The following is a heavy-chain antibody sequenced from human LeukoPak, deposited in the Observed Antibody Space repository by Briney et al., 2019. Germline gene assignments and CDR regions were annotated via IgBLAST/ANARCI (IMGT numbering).Heavy chain of an antibody. CDR1: GYTFGIYN. CDR3: AREGVAGTGLDY. V-gene: IGHV1-46*01. CDR2: INPSGGT. J-gene: IGHJ4*02. Sequence: ASVKVSCKASGYTFGIYNMHWVRQAPGQGLEWMGIINPSGGTSYAQKLQGRITMTRDTSTSTLLMELSSLRSEDTAVYYCAREGVAGTGLDYWGQGTLVTVSS. D-gene: IGHD6-13*01.